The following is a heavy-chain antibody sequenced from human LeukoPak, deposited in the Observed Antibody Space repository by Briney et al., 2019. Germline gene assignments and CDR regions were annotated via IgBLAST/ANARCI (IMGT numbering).Heavy chain of an antibody. J-gene: IGHJ6*02. D-gene: IGHD6-13*01. CDR3: AKMAGYSSFYYYYGMDV. CDR2: IYYTGST. V-gene: IGHV4-59*01. Sequence: PSETLSLTCTVSGDSIRSYYWSWIRQPPGKGLEWIGYIYYTGSTNYNPSLKSRVTISVDTSKNQFSLRLTSVTAADTAVYCCAKMAGYSSFYYYYGMDVWGQGTTVTVSS. CDR1: GDSIRSYY.